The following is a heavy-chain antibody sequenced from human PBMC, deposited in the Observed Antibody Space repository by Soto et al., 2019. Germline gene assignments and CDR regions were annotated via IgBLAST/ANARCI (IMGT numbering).Heavy chain of an antibody. Sequence: SETLSLTCTVSGGSISSYYWSWIRQTAGKGLEWIGRIHPSGNTNYNPSLKSRVTLSIDTSKNQLSLKMSSVTAADTAVYFCAGDEGYYYSGMDVWGQGTAVTVSS. V-gene: IGHV4-4*07. CDR2: IHPSGNT. CDR1: GGSISSYY. CDR3: AGDEGYYYSGMDV. J-gene: IGHJ6*02.